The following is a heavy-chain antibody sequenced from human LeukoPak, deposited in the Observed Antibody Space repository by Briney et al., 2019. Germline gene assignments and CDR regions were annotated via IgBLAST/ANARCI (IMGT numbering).Heavy chain of an antibody. Sequence: GGSLRLSCAGSGFTFSDYYMSWIRQAPGKGLEWVSYISSSDSTIYYTDSVKGRFTISRDNANNSLYLQMNNVRDDDTAVYYCVTRASVNGKTRFWGQGTLVTVSS. CDR3: VTRASVNGKTRF. J-gene: IGHJ4*02. CDR2: ISSSDSTI. CDR1: GFTFSDYY. V-gene: IGHV3-11*04. D-gene: IGHD1/OR15-1a*01.